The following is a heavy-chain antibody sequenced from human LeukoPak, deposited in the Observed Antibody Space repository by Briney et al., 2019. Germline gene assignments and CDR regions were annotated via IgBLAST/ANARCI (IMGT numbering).Heavy chain of an antibody. CDR2: IYYSGST. J-gene: IGHJ3*02. D-gene: IGHD2-21*02. V-gene: IGHV4-61*01. Sequence: SETLSLTCTVSGGSFSSGSYYWSWIRQPPGKGLEWIGYIYYSGSTSYNPSLKSRVTISVDTSKNQFSLKLSSVTAADTAMFYCARGVTAILARAFDIWGQGTMVTVSS. CDR3: ARGVTAILARAFDI. CDR1: GGSFSSGSYY.